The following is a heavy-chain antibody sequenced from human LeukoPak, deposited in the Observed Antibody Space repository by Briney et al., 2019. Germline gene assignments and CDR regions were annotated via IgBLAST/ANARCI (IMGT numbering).Heavy chain of an antibody. Sequence: SETLSLTCTVSGDSISTYYWSWIRRSTGKGLEWIGYSYYSGITSYNPSLKSRVTMSVDESKNQLSLKVNSVTAADTAVYYCARGEPVDYWGQGTLVTVSS. CDR3: ARGEPVDY. CDR1: GDSISTYY. CDR2: SYYSGIT. J-gene: IGHJ4*02. V-gene: IGHV4-59*01. D-gene: IGHD1-14*01.